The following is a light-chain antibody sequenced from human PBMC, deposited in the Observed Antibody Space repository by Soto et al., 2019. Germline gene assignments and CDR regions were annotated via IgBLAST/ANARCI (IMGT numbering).Light chain of an antibody. V-gene: IGKV1-27*01. CDR1: QGISNF. CDR3: HKYNSAPVT. CDR2: GAS. Sequence: DIQMTQSPSSLSASVGDRVTITCRASQGISNFLAWYQQKPGKAPELLIYGASTLPSGVPSRFSGSGSGTDFTLAISSLQPEDAATYYCHKYNSAPVTFGGGTKVEIK. J-gene: IGKJ4*01.